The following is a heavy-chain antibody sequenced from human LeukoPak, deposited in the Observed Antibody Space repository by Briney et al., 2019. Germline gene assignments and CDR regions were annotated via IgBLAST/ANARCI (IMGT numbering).Heavy chain of an antibody. CDR3: ARGTYGSGSYSDY. J-gene: IGHJ4*02. V-gene: IGHV3-74*01. CDR2: INSDGSST. Sequence: GGSLRLSCAASGLIFNTYAMTWVRQAPGKGLVWVSRINSDGSSTSYADSVKGRFTISRDNAKNTLYLQMNSLRAEDTAVYYCARGTYGSGSYSDYWGQGTLVTVSS. D-gene: IGHD3-10*01. CDR1: GLIFNTYA.